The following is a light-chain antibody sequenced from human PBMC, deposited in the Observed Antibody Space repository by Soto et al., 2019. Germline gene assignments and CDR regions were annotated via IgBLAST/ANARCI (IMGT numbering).Light chain of an antibody. J-gene: IGLJ2*01. Sequence: QLVLTQSPSASASLGASVKLTCTLSSGHSSYAIAWHQQQLDKGPRYLMKLNSDGSHSKGDGIPDRFSGSSSGAERYLTISSLQSEDEADYYCQTWGTGTVVFGGGTKLTVL. CDR1: SGHSSYA. V-gene: IGLV4-69*01. CDR3: QTWGTGTVV. CDR2: LNSDGSH.